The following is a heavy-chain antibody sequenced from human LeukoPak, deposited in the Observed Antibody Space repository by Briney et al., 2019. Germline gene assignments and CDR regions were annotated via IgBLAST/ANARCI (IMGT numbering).Heavy chain of an antibody. CDR2: ISGSGGST. J-gene: IGHJ4*02. V-gene: IGHV3-23*01. Sequence: PGGSLRLSCAASGFTFSSYAMSWVRQAPGKGLEWVSAISGSGGSTYYADSVKGRFTISRDNSKNTLYLQMNSLRAEDTAVYYCAKVSSSSWPILYYFDYWGQGTLVTVSS. CDR1: GFTFSSYA. CDR3: AKVSSSSWPILYYFDY. D-gene: IGHD6-13*01.